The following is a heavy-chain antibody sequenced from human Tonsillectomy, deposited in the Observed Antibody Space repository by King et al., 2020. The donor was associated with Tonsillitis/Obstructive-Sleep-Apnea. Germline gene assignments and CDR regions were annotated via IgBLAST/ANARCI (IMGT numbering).Heavy chain of an antibody. CDR3: ARSHYSESGNYYPYFDY. CDR1: GYSISSGYY. Sequence: VQLQESGPGLAKPSETLSLTCTVSGYSISSGYYWGWIRQPPGKGLEWIASIYHSGSTYYNPSLKSRVTISVDTSKNRFSLKLSSVTAADTSVFYCARSHYSESGNYYPYFDYWGQGTLVTVSS. V-gene: IGHV4-38-2*02. J-gene: IGHJ4*02. D-gene: IGHD3-10*01. CDR2: IYHSGST.